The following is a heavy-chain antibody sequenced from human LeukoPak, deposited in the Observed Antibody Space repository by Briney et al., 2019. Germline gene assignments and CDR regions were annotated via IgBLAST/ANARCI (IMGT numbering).Heavy chain of an antibody. CDR1: GFTFSGFS. D-gene: IGHD3-10*01. J-gene: IGHJ4*02. Sequence: GGSLRLSCAASGFTFSGFSMSWVRQSPTKGLEWVANIEQGGSERYYVDSVKGRFTISRDNAKNSLSLQMNNLRVEDTAVYYCARAGSHWHYVYWGQGTVVTVSS. CDR2: IEQGGSER. CDR3: ARAGSHWHYVY. V-gene: IGHV3-7*01.